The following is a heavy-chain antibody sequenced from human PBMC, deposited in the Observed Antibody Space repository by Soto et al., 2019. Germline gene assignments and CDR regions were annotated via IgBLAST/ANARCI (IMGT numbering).Heavy chain of an antibody. CDR1: GGSISSGDYY. V-gene: IGHV4-30-4*01. Sequence: SETLSLTCTVSGGSISSGDYYWSWIRQPPGRGLEWLGYIYYSGSTYYNPSLKRRVTISLDTSKNQFSLKLSYVTAADTAVYFCARAKRRTVYYSYGMDVWGQGTTVTVSS. J-gene: IGHJ6*02. CDR2: IYYSGST. D-gene: IGHD6-25*01. CDR3: ARAKRRTVYYSYGMDV.